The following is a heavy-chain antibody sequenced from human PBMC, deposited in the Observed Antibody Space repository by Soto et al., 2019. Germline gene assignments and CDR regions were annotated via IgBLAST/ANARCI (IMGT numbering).Heavy chain of an antibody. Sequence: EVQLVESGGGLVQPGGSLRLSCAASGFTFSSYSMKWVRQAPGKGLEWVSYTSSSISTIYYADSVKGRFTSSRDNAKNSLYQQMNSLRAEDTAVYYCARNPTVRTYYYYYMDVWCKGTTVTVSS. CDR2: TSSSISTI. V-gene: IGHV3-48*01. CDR1: GFTFSSYS. CDR3: ARNPTVRTYYYYYMDV. D-gene: IGHD4-4*01. J-gene: IGHJ6*03.